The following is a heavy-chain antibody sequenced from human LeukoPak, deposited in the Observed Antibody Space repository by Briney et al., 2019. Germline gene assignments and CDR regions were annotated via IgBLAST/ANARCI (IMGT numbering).Heavy chain of an antibody. CDR1: GGSFSGYY. Sequence: PSETLSLTCAVYGGSFSGYYWSWIRQPPGKGLEWIGEINHSGSTNYNPSLKSRVTISVDTSKNQFSLKLSSVTAADTAVYYCATSSSSSDFDYWGQGTLVTVSS. CDR2: INHSGST. CDR3: ATSSSSSDFDY. V-gene: IGHV4-34*01. D-gene: IGHD6-6*01. J-gene: IGHJ4*02.